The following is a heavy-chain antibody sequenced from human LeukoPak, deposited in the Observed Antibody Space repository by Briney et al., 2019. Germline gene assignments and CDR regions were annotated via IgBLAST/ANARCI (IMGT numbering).Heavy chain of an antibody. CDR3: ARDPPVVAARPYYYYMDV. V-gene: IGHV4-4*07. CDR1: GGSISSYY. D-gene: IGHD2-15*01. Sequence: SETLSLTCTVSGGSISSYYWSWIRQAAGKGLEWIGRIYTSGSTNYNPSLKSRVTMSVDTSKNQFSLKLSSVTAADTAVYYCARDPPVVAARPYYYYMDVWGKGTTVTVSS. CDR2: IYTSGST. J-gene: IGHJ6*03.